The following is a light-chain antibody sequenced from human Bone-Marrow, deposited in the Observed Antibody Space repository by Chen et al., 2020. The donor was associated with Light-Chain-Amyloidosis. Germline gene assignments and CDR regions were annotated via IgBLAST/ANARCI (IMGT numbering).Light chain of an antibody. J-gene: IGKJ2*01. CDR1: QSVSSGF. Sequence: EIVLTQSPGTLSLSPGDRATLSCRASQSVSSGFLAWYQQIPGQAPRLLIHSASSRATGTPDRFRGSGYGTDFILSITRLEPEDFAVYYCQQYGSSPYTFGQGTKLE. CDR2: SAS. V-gene: IGKV3-20*01. CDR3: QQYGSSPYT.